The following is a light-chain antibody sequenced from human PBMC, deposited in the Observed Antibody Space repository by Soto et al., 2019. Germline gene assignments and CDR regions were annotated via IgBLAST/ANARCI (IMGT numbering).Light chain of an antibody. CDR1: QSVRGKS. CDR3: QQYGALPVT. J-gene: IGKJ3*01. Sequence: EVVLTQSPGTLSLSPGEGATLSCRASQSVRGKSLAWYQQKPGQAPRLLIYSVSSRATGIPDGFSGSGSGTDFTLTISRLEPEDFAVYYCQQYGALPVTFGPGITVDIK. CDR2: SVS. V-gene: IGKV3-20*01.